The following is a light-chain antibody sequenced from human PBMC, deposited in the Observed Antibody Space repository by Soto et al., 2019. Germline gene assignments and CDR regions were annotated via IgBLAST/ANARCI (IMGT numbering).Light chain of an antibody. CDR1: GSDVAGYNY. CDR2: EVS. CDR3: SSYTSSSTHWV. J-gene: IGLJ3*02. V-gene: IGLV2-14*01. Sequence: QSALTQPASVSGSLGQSITISCTGTGSDVAGYNYVSWYQHHPGKAPKLMIYEVSNRPSGVSNRFSGSKSGNTASLTISGLQAEDEADYYCSSYTSSSTHWVFGGGTKVTVL.